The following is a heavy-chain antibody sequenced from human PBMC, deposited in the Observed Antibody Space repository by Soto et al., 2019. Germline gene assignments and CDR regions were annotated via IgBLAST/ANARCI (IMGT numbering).Heavy chain of an antibody. J-gene: IGHJ4*02. Sequence: PSETLSLTCTVSDDSISRGGYYWTWIRQHPGKGLEWIGFIYYSGSSFYNPSLKSRVTISVDTSNNHFSLKLSSVTAADTAVYYCARVASVPYYFDYWGQGTLVTV. CDR2: IYYSGSS. CDR3: ARVASVPYYFDY. CDR1: DDSISRGGYY. V-gene: IGHV4-31*02.